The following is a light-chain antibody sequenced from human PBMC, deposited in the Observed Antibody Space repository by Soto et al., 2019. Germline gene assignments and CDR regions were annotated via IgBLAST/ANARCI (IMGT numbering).Light chain of an antibody. Sequence: EIVLTQSPGTLSLSPGERATLSCRASQSVSNNYLAWYHQKPGRAPRLVISAASSRATGIPDRFSGSGSGTDFTLTISRPEPEDFAVYYCQQYGTTPWTFGQGTNVEFK. V-gene: IGKV3-20*01. CDR3: QQYGTTPWT. CDR1: QSVSNNY. CDR2: AAS. J-gene: IGKJ1*01.